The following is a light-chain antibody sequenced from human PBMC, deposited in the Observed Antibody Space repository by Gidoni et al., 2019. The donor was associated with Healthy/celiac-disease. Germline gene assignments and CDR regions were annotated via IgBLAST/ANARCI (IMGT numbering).Light chain of an antibody. CDR1: QDISNY. J-gene: IGKJ2*01. Sequence: DIQMTQSPSSLSESVGDRVTITCQASQDISNYLNWYQQKPGKAPKLLIYDASNLETGVQSRFSGSGSGTDFTFTISSLQPEDIATYYCQQYDNLPYTFGQXTKLGIK. CDR3: QQYDNLPYT. CDR2: DAS. V-gene: IGKV1-33*01.